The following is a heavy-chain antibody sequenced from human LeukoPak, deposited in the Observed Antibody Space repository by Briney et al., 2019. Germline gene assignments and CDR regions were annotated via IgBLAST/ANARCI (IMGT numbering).Heavy chain of an antibody. CDR2: ITSSRTYI. Sequence: GGSLRLSCTASAFTFTSYTMNWVRQAPGKGLEWVSAITSSRTYIYYAESVRGRFTVSRDNAKNSVYLQMNSLRAEDTGVYYCARDPTPRYCSGGSCYTHYGMDVWGQGTTVTVSS. D-gene: IGHD2-15*01. CDR1: AFTFTSYT. V-gene: IGHV3-21*06. J-gene: IGHJ6*02. CDR3: ARDPTPRYCSGGSCYTHYGMDV.